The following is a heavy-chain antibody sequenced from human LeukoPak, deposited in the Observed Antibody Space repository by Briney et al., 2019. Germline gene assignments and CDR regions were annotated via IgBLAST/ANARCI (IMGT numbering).Heavy chain of an antibody. D-gene: IGHD2-21*02. CDR2: ISYDGSNK. V-gene: IGHV3-30-3*01. CDR3: ARDREVTAINSFYGMDV. Sequence: GGSLRLSCAASGFTFSSYAMHWVRQAPGKGLEWVAVISYDGSNKYYADSVKGRFTISRDNSKNTLYLQMNSLRAEDTAVYYCARDREVTAINSFYGMDVWGQGTTVTVSS. CDR1: GFTFSSYA. J-gene: IGHJ6*02.